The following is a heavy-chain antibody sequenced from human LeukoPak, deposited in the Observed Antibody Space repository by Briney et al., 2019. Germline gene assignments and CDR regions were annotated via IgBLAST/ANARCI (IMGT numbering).Heavy chain of an antibody. V-gene: IGHV1-2*02. CDR2: INPNSGGT. D-gene: IGHD3-10*01. CDR3: ARDSYGSGSSYNWFDP. CDR1: QYTFTVYD. Sequence: ASVKVSCKASQYTFTVYDLHWVRQAPGQGLEWMGWINPNSGGTNYAQKFQGRVTMTRDTSISTAYMELSRLRSDDTAVYYCARDSYGSGSSYNWFDPWGQGTLVTVSS. J-gene: IGHJ5*02.